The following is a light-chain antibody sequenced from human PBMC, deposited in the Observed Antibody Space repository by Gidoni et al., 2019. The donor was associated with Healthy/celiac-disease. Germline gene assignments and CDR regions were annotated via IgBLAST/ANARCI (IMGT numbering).Light chain of an antibody. J-gene: IGKJ4*01. V-gene: IGKV2-28*01. CDR1: QSLLHRNGYNY. CDR3: MQARQTLLT. CDR2: LGS. Sequence: IVMTQSPLSLPVTPGEPASISCRSSQSLLHRNGYNYLDWYLQKPGQSPQLLIYLGSNRASGVPDRFSGSGSGTDFTLKISRVEAEDVGVYYCMQARQTLLTFGGGTKVEIK.